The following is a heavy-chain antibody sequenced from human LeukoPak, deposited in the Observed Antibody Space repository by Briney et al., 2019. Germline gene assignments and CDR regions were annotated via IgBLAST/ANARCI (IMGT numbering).Heavy chain of an antibody. V-gene: IGHV3-48*01. CDR2: INIDSITV. Sequence: PGGSLRLSCAASGFPLSSYSINWIRQAPGKGLEWVSYINIDSITVKYADSVKGPFTISRENAKNSLYLQMNGLRAEDTAVYYCSTAKFDNWGQGTLVTVSS. CDR3: STAKFDN. J-gene: IGHJ4*02. CDR1: GFPLSSYS.